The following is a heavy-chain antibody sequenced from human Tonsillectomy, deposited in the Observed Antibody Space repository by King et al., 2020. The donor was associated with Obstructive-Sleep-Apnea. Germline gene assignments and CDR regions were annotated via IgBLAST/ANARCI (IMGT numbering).Heavy chain of an antibody. CDR1: GFTLSTYR. D-gene: IGHD3-9*01. Sequence: VQLVESGGGLVLPGGSLRLSCAASGFTLSTYRMNWVRQAPGKGLEWVSYISGLSSGIFYAGSVKGRFTISRDNAKNSLHLLMNNLRVEDTAVYYCARDHGDDILTGYRIPDAFDLWGQGTRVTVSS. J-gene: IGHJ3*01. CDR3: ARDHGDDILTGYRIPDAFDL. V-gene: IGHV3-48*04. CDR2: ISGLSSGI.